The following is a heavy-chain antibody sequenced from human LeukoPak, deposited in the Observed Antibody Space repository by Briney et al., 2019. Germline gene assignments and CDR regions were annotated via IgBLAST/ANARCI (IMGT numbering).Heavy chain of an antibody. J-gene: IGHJ3*02. D-gene: IGHD1-26*01. CDR3: ARLDRGSSTTNDVFDI. V-gene: IGHV1-2*06. Sequence: ASVKVSCKASGYTFTGYYMHWVRQALGQGLEWMGRINPNSGGTNYPQKFQGRVTMTTDTSISTAYMELSRLRSVDTAVYYCARLDRGSSTTNDVFDIWGQGTMVTVSS. CDR2: INPNSGGT. CDR1: GYTFTGYY.